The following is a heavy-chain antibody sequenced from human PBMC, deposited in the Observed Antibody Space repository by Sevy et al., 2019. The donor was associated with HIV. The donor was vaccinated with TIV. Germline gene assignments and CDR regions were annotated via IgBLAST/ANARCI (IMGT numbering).Heavy chain of an antibody. Sequence: GGSLRLSCAASGFTFSSYWMSWVRQAPGKGLEWVAKIKQDGSEKYYVDSVKGRFTISRDNAKNSLYLQMNSLRAEDTAVYYCARGRRGSWYGDAFDIWGQGTMVTVSS. D-gene: IGHD6-13*01. J-gene: IGHJ3*02. CDR1: GFTFSSYW. V-gene: IGHV3-7*01. CDR2: IKQDGSEK. CDR3: ARGRRGSWYGDAFDI.